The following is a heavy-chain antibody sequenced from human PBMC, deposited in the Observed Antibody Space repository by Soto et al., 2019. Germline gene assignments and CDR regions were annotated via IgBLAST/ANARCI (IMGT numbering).Heavy chain of an antibody. CDR1: GGSFSGYY. Sequence: QVQLQQWGAGLLKPSETLSLTCAVYGGSFSGYYWSWIRQPPGKGLEWIGENNHSGSTNYNPSLKSRVTISVDTSKNQFSLKLSSVTAADTAVYYCARGGRGMTTVTKFDYWGQGTLVTVSS. D-gene: IGHD4-17*01. J-gene: IGHJ4*02. CDR3: ARGGRGMTTVTKFDY. CDR2: NNHSGST. V-gene: IGHV4-34*01.